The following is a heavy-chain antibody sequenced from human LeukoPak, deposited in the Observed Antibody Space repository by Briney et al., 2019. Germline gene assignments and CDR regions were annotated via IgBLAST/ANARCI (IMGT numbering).Heavy chain of an antibody. Sequence: SETLSLTCTVSGASISDYYWSWIRQPPGKGLEWIGFGHYTGSSNYNPPLKSRVTTSVDTSKRQFSLKLISVTAADTAVYYCARHDNRGYFSLHYWGQGALVTVSS. V-gene: IGHV4-59*08. CDR3: ARHDNRGYFSLHY. CDR2: GHYTGSS. D-gene: IGHD3-22*01. CDR1: GASISDYY. J-gene: IGHJ4*02.